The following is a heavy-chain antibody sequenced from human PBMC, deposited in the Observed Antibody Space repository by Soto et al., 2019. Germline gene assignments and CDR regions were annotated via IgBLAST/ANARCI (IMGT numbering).Heavy chain of an antibody. J-gene: IGHJ5*02. V-gene: IGHV4-34*01. CDR2: INHTGVT. CDR3: ATRITVFGLLIPPFDP. CDR1: GGSVNGYY. Sequence: SETLSLTCAVYGGSVNGYYCNWIRQPPWKGLEWIGEINHTGVTHYNPSLKSRVTMSVDTSKNQFSLRLSSVTAADTAIYYCATRITVFGLLIPPFDPWGQGTQVTVSS. D-gene: IGHD3-3*01.